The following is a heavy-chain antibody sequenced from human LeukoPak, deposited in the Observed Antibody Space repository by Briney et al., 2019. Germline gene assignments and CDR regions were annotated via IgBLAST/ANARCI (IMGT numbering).Heavy chain of an antibody. CDR3: ARTRRDDFWSGYHPSHYYYMDV. V-gene: IGHV4-59*01. D-gene: IGHD3-3*01. J-gene: IGHJ6*03. CDR1: GGSLSSYY. CDR2: IYYSGST. Sequence: SETLSLTCTVSGGSLSSYYWSWIRQPPGKGLEWIGYIYYSGSTNYNPSLKSRVTISVDTSKNQFSLKLSSVTAADTAVYYCARTRRDDFWSGYHPSHYYYMDVWGKGTTVTVSS.